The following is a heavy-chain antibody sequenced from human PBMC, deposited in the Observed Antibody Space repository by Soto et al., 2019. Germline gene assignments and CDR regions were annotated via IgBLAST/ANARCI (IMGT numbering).Heavy chain of an antibody. Sequence: QVQLVQSGAEVKKPGSSVTVSCKASGDTFSNYAISWVRQAPGQGLEWLGGVIPIFGTVNYAQNFHDRLTITADESTSTAYMELSSLRSEDTTVYYWARGYLHASSRLDYWGLGTLVTVSS. CDR3: ARGYLHASSRLDY. J-gene: IGHJ4*02. V-gene: IGHV1-69*01. D-gene: IGHD3-10*01. CDR2: VIPIFGTV. CDR1: GDTFSNYA.